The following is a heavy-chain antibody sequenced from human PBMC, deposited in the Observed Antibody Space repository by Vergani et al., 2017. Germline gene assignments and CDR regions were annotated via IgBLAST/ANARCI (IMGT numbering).Heavy chain of an antibody. J-gene: IGHJ4*02. CDR1: GYTFTGYY. V-gene: IGHV1-2*02. CDR2: INPNSGNT. Sequence: QVQLVQSGAEVKKPGASVKVSCKASGYTFTGYYMHWVRQAPGQGLEWMGWINPNSGNTNYAQKLQGRVTMTTDTSTSTAYMELRSLRSDDTAVYYCARVGSGYSSSWYDAGNCDYWGQGTLVTVSS. CDR3: ARVGSGYSSSWYDAGNCDY. D-gene: IGHD6-13*01.